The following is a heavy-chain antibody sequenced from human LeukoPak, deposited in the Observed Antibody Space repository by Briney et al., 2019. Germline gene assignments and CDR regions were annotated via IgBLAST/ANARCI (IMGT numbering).Heavy chain of an antibody. CDR3: ARHRGGRFSGSYCDY. CDR2: IYTSGST. CDR1: GGSFSGYY. V-gene: IGHV4-59*10. D-gene: IGHD1-26*01. Sequence: SETLSLTCAVYGGSFSGYYWSWIRQPAGKGLEWIGRIYTSGSTNYNPSLKSRVTMSVDTSKNQFSLKLSSVTAADTAVYYCARHRGGRFSGSYCDYWGQGTLVTVSS. J-gene: IGHJ4*02.